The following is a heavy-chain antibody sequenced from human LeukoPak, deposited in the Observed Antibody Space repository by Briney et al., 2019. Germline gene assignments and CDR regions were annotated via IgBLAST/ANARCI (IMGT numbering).Heavy chain of an antibody. J-gene: IGHJ6*02. CDR3: ARAHGEVVRPLYGMDV. V-gene: IGHV1-69*13. CDR1: GGTFSSYA. CDR2: IIPIFGTA. Sequence: SVKVSCKASGGTFSSYAISWVRQAPGQGLEWMGGIIPIFGTANYAQKFQGRVTITADESTSTAYMELSSLRSEDPAVYYCARAHGEVVRPLYGMDVWGQGTTVTVSS. D-gene: IGHD3-10*01.